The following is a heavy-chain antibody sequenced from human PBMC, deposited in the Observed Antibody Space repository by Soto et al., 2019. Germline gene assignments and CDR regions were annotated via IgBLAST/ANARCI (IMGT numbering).Heavy chain of an antibody. D-gene: IGHD6-13*01. Sequence: PSETLSLTCTVSSDSISSYYWSWIRQPPGKRLEWIGYISYSGSTDYNPSLKSRVTISGGTSKNQFSLKVSSVTAADTAVYYCARGTSWQLPFDYWGQGTLVTVSS. V-gene: IGHV4-59*01. J-gene: IGHJ4*02. CDR2: ISYSGST. CDR1: SDSISSYY. CDR3: ARGTSWQLPFDY.